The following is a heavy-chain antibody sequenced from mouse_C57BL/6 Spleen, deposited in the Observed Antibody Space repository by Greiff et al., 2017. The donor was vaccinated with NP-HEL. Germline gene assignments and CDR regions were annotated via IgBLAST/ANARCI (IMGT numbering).Heavy chain of an antibody. Sequence: DVQLVESGGGLVKPGGSLKLSCAASGFTFSDYGMHWVRQAPEKGLEWVAYISSGSSTIYYADTVKGRFTISRDNAKNTLFLQMTSLRSEDTAMYYCAYYGSSYWYFDVWGTGTTVTVSS. CDR2: ISSGSSTI. V-gene: IGHV5-17*01. CDR1: GFTFSDYG. CDR3: AYYGSSYWYFDV. J-gene: IGHJ1*03. D-gene: IGHD1-1*01.